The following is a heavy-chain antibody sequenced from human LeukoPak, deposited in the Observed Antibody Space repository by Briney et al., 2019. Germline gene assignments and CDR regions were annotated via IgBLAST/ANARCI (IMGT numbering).Heavy chain of an antibody. D-gene: IGHD5-24*01. V-gene: IGHV4-59*01. Sequence: SETLSLTCPVSGGSISNYYYWTWIRPPPGKGLEWIGYVYYTGSTNFNPSLKSRVTMSLDTSRNQFSLKLTSLTAADTAVYYCARGAMATTPFFDYWGQGTLVTVSS. CDR2: VYYTGST. J-gene: IGHJ4*02. CDR3: ARGAMATTPFFDY. CDR1: GGSISNYY.